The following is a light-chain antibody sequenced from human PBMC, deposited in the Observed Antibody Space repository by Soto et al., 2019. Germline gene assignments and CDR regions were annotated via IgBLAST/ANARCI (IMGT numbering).Light chain of an antibody. J-gene: IGLJ1*01. CDR1: SSNIGAGYD. Sequence: QAVVTQPPSVSGAPGQRVTISCTGSSSNIGAGYDVHWYQQLPGTAPKLLIFGNSNRPSGVPDRFSGSKSGTSASLAITGLQAEDEADYYCQSYDSSLSVFYVVGTGTKLAVL. CDR2: GNS. V-gene: IGLV1-40*01. CDR3: QSYDSSLSVFYV.